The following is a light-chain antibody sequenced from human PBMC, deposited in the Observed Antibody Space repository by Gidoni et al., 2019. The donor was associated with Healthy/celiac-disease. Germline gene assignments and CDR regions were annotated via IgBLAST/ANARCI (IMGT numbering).Light chain of an antibody. V-gene: IGKV1-39*01. CDR3: QQKET. J-gene: IGKJ3*01. CDR1: QSISSY. CDR2: AAS. Sequence: IQMTQSPSSLSASVGDRVTITCRASQSISSYLNWYQQKPGKAPKLLIYAASSLQSGVPSRFSGSGSGTDFTLTISSLQPEDFATYYCQQKETFGPGTKVEIK.